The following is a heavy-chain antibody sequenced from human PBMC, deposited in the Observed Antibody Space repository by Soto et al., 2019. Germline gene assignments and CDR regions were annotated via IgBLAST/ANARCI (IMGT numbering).Heavy chain of an antibody. CDR1: GYTFTSYG. Sequence: GASLKVSCKASGYTFTSYGISWVRQAPGQGLEWMGWISAYNGNTNYAQKLQGRVTMTTDTSTSTAYMELRSLRSDDTAVYYCARDSAASSPGTLYYFDYWGQGTLVTVSS. CDR2: ISAYNGNT. CDR3: ARDSAASSPGTLYYFDY. D-gene: IGHD6-6*01. J-gene: IGHJ4*02. V-gene: IGHV1-18*01.